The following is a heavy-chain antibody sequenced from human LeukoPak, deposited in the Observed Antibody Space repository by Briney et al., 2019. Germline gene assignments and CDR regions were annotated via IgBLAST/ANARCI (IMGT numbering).Heavy chain of an antibody. Sequence: ASVKVSCKASGYTFTDYYMHWVRQAPGQGLEWMGWINSNGGGTNHAQKFQGRVTMTRDTSISTAYMELSRLSSDDTAVYYCARDDGGSRINAFDIWGQGTMVTVSS. V-gene: IGHV1-2*02. CDR2: INSNGGGT. D-gene: IGHD1-26*01. J-gene: IGHJ3*02. CDR1: GYTFTDYY. CDR3: ARDDGGSRINAFDI.